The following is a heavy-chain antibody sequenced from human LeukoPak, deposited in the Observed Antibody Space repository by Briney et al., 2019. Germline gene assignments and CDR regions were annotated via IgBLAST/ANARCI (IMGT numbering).Heavy chain of an antibody. CDR3: ARATAASDAFDI. V-gene: IGHV1-2*02. D-gene: IGHD6-13*01. J-gene: IGHJ3*02. CDR2: INPNSGGT. CDR1: GYTFTGYY. Sequence: GASVKVSCKASGYTFTGYYMHWVRQAPGQGLEWMGWINPNSGGTNYAQKFKGRVTMTRDTSISTAYMELSRLRSDDTAVYYCARATAASDAFDIWGQGTMVTVSS.